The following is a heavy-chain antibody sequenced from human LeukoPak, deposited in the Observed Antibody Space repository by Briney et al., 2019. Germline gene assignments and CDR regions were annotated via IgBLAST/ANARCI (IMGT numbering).Heavy chain of an antibody. CDR2: INPNSGGT. D-gene: IGHD1-26*01. Sequence: APVKVSCKASGYTFTGYYMHWVRQAPGQGLEWMGWINPNSGGTNYAQKFQGRVTMTRDTSTTTVYMELSSLRSDDTAVFYCARRHKHYYQIDYWGQGTLVTVSS. V-gene: IGHV1-2*02. CDR1: GYTFTGYY. J-gene: IGHJ4*02. CDR3: ARRHKHYYQIDY.